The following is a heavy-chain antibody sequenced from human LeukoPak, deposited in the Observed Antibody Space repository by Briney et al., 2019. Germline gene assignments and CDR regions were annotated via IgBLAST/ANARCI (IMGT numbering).Heavy chain of an antibody. CDR1: GYSFTSYW. J-gene: IGHJ3*02. CDR2: IYPGDSDT. CDR3: ATGYYYDSSGYLPNAFDI. Sequence: GESLKISCKGSGYSFTSYWIGWVRQMPGKGLEWMGIIYPGDSDTRYSPSFQGQVTISADKSISTAYLQWSSLKASDTAMYYCATGYYYDSSGYLPNAFDIWGQGTMVTVSS. V-gene: IGHV5-51*01. D-gene: IGHD3-22*01.